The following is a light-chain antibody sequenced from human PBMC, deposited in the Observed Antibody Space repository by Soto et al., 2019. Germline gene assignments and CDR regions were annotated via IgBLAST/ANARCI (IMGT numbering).Light chain of an antibody. J-gene: IGKJ5*01. CDR1: QSISSF. V-gene: IGKV1-39*01. CDR3: QQSYSPPPVT. Sequence: DIQMTQSPSSLSASVGDRVTITCRASQSISSFLNWYQQKPGKAPKPLIYAASSLQSGVPSRFSGSGFGTDFTLTVSSLQPEDFATYYCQQSYSPPPVTFGQGTRLEIK. CDR2: AAS.